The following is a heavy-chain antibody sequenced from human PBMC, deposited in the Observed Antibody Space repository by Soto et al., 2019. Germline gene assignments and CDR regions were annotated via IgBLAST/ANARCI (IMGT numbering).Heavy chain of an antibody. CDR1: GGAISIGGYY. V-gene: IGHV4-31*03. CDR2: IYYSGST. CDR3: ARAGYYDNNGSANVDY. Sequence: QVQLQESGPGLVKPSQTLSLTCTVSGGAISIGGYYWSWIRQHPGTGLDWIGDIYYSGSTSYNPSLKSRVTISVDTSKNQFSLKLSSVTAADTAVYYCARAGYYDNNGSANVDYWGQGTLVTVAS. D-gene: IGHD3-22*01. J-gene: IGHJ4*02.